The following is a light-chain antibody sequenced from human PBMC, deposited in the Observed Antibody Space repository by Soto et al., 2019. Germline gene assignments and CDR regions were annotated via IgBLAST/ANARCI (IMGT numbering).Light chain of an antibody. J-gene: IGLJ2*01. CDR2: GNS. CDR3: QSYDSSLNGVV. V-gene: IGLV1-40*01. CDR1: SSNIGAGYD. Sequence: QSVLTQPPSVSGAPGQRVTISCTGSSSNIGAGYDVHWYQQLPGTAPKLLIYGNSKRPSGVPDRFSGSKSGTSASLAITGLQAEDEAEYYCQSYDSSLNGVVFGGGTKLTVL.